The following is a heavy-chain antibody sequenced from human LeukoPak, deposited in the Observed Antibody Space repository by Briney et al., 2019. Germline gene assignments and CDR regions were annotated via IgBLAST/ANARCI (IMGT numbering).Heavy chain of an antibody. Sequence: ASVKVSCKASGYTFTGYYMHWVRQAPGQGLEWMGWINPNTGGTNYAQRFQGRVTMTRDTSIKTAYMELSRLRSDDTAVYYCAREPRDSSGWDYWGQGAPVTVSS. V-gene: IGHV1-2*02. CDR2: INPNTGGT. D-gene: IGHD6-19*01. CDR1: GYTFTGYY. CDR3: AREPRDSSGWDY. J-gene: IGHJ4*02.